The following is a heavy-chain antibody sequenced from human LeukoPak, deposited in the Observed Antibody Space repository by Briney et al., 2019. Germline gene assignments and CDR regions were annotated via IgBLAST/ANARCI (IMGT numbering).Heavy chain of an antibody. J-gene: IGHJ3*01. V-gene: IGHV4-34*01. CDR1: VGSFSGYY. Sequence: SETLSLTCAVYVGSFSGYYWSWIRQPPGKGLEWIGEINHSGSTNYNPSLKSRVTISVDTSKNQFSLKLSSVTAADTAVYYCARARRDLLAFDLWGQGTMVTVSS. D-gene: IGHD1-26*01. CDR3: ARARRDLLAFDL. CDR2: INHSGST.